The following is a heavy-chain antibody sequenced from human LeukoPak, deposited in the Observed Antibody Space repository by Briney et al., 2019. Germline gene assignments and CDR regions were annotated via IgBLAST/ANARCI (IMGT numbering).Heavy chain of an antibody. Sequence: ASVKVSCKASGYTFIDYYIHWVRQAPGQGLEWMGWINPNSGGTNYAQKFQGRVTMTRDTSISTAYMELSRLRSEDTAVYYCARGGLGYYDSSGYHDYWGQGTLVTVSS. CDR1: GYTFIDYY. CDR3: ARGGLGYYDSSGYHDY. CDR2: INPNSGGT. J-gene: IGHJ4*02. V-gene: IGHV1-2*02. D-gene: IGHD3-22*01.